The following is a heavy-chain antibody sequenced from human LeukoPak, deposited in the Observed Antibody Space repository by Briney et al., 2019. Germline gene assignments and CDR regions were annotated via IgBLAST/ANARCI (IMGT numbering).Heavy chain of an antibody. Sequence: PSETLSLTCTVSGGSISHSYWSWIRRPPGKGLEWIGYFYNSGITNFNPSLKSRVSISVDTCKNQFSLRLTSVTAADTAVYYCAKEGGDEWYYHFWGRGTLVTVFS. CDR1: GGSISHSY. CDR3: AKEGGDEWYYHF. J-gene: IGHJ2*01. CDR2: FYNSGIT. D-gene: IGHD3-10*01. V-gene: IGHV4-59*03.